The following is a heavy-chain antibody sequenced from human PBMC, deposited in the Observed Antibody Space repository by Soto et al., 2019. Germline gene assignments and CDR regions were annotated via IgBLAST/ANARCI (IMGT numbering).Heavy chain of an antibody. CDR2: INVYNGNT. CDR3: ASDTSRGEYDY. D-gene: IGHD3-10*01. Sequence: QVQLVQSGAEVKKPGASVKVSCKASGYTFTSYGISWVRQAPGQGLEWMGWINVYNGNTNYAQKLQCRFTMTTDTSTSTAYLYLRSLRSDDTAVYFCASDTSRGEYDYWGQGTLVTVSS. J-gene: IGHJ4*02. CDR1: GYTFTSYG. V-gene: IGHV1-18*01.